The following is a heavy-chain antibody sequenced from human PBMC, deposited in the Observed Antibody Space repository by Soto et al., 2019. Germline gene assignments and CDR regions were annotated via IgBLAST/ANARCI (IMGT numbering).Heavy chain of an antibody. D-gene: IGHD2-2*01. CDR2: IYHSGSS. V-gene: IGHV4-38-2*01. Sequence: SETLSLTCAVSGYSISSGYYWGWIRQPPGKGLEWIGNIYHSGSSYYNPSLKSRVTISVDTSKNQFSLKLSSVTAEDTAVYYCAKSPKDIVVVPVADYWGQGTLVTVSS. CDR1: GYSISSGYY. CDR3: AKSPKDIVVVPVADY. J-gene: IGHJ4*02.